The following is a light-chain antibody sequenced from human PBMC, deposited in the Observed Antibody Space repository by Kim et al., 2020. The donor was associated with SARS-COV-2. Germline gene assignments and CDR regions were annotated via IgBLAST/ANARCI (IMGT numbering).Light chain of an antibody. CDR3: QQSNSLPYS. V-gene: IGKV1-39*01. CDR2: GVS. Sequence: SASVGDRVTITCRASQNIDNYLNWYQQKPGKAPDLLFYGVSTLHTGVPSRFSGTGSGTDFTLTISSLQPQDFAIYYCQQSNSLPYSFGQGTKLEI. CDR1: QNIDNY. J-gene: IGKJ2*03.